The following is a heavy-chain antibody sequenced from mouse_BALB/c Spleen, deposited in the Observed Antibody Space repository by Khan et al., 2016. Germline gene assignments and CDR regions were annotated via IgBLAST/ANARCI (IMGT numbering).Heavy chain of an antibody. J-gene: IGHJ2*01. CDR3: ARYDYGRFDY. CDR2: INTETGEP. CDR1: GYTFTDYS. V-gene: IGHV9-2-1*01. D-gene: IGHD2-4*01. Sequence: QIQLVQSGPELKKPGETVKISCKASGYTFTDYSMHWVKQAPGKGLKWMGWINTETGEPTYADDFKGRFAFSLDTSASTAYLQINNLKNEDTATYCCARYDYGRFDYCGQGTTLTVSS.